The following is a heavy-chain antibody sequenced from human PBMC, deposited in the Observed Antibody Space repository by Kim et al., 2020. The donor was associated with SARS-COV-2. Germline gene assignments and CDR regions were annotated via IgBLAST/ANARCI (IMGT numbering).Heavy chain of an antibody. Sequence: LKSRVTISVATSKNQFSLKLSSVTAADTAVYYCARLSLLTKRGLSSPIDYWGQGTLVTVSS. CDR3: ARLSLLTKRGLSSPIDY. J-gene: IGHJ4*02. D-gene: IGHD3-10*01. V-gene: IGHV4-39*01.